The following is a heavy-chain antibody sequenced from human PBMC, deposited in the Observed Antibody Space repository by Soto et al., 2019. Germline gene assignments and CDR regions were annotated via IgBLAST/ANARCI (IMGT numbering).Heavy chain of an antibody. CDR2: ISGSGGST. CDR1: GFTFSSYA. CDR3: AKEVRYSGSYYYFDY. Sequence: GGSLRLSCAASGFTFSSYAMSWVRQAPGKGLEWVSAISGSGGSTYYADSVKGRFIISRDNSKNTLYLQMNSLRAEDTAVYYCAKEVRYSGSYYYFDYWGQGTLVTVSS. V-gene: IGHV3-23*01. J-gene: IGHJ4*02. D-gene: IGHD1-26*01.